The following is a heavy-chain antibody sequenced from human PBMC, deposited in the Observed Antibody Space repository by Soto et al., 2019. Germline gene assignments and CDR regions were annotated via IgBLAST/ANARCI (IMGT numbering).Heavy chain of an antibody. J-gene: IGHJ6*02. CDR2: IYYSGST. Sequence: PSKTLSLTCTVSGGSISSGDYYWSWIRQPPGKGLEWIGYIYYSGSTYYNPSLKSRVTISVDTSKNQFSLKLSSVTAADTAVYYCARSSESIAARRSKGNYYYYYGMDVWGQGTTVTVSS. D-gene: IGHD6-6*01. CDR3: ARSSESIAARRSKGNYYYYYGMDV. CDR1: GGSISSGDYY. V-gene: IGHV4-30-4*01.